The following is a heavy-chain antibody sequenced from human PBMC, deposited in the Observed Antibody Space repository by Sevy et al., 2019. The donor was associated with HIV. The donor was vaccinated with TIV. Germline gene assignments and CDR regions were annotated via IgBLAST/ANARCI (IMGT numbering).Heavy chain of an antibody. CDR3: AKYAGDFPHFDY. Sequence: GGSLRLSCAASGFTFRTFAMSWVRQAPGKGLQWVSSISDTGTSTYYADSVEGRFTTTRDNSKKTLYLKMNSLRAEDTDLYYCAKYAGDFPHFDYWGQGTLVTVSS. D-gene: IGHD7-27*01. CDR1: GFTFRTFA. CDR2: ISDTGTST. V-gene: IGHV3-23*01. J-gene: IGHJ4*02.